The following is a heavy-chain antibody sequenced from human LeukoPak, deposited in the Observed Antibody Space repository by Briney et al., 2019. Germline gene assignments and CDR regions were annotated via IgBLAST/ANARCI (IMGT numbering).Heavy chain of an antibody. J-gene: IGHJ4*02. CDR2: LSDGGGST. V-gene: IGHV3-23*01. CDR3: ARRAGAYSHPYDY. CDR1: GFTFSDYG. Sequence: GGSLRLSCEASGFTFSDYGMHWVRQAPGKGLEWVSALSDGGGSTFYADSVKGRFTISRDNSKNTLYLQMNSLRAEDTAVYYCARRAGAYSHPYDYWGQGTLVTVSS. D-gene: IGHD4/OR15-4a*01.